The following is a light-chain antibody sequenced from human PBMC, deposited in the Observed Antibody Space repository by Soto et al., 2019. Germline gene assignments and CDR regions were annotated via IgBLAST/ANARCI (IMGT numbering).Light chain of an antibody. CDR1: QSVSSY. V-gene: IGKV3-11*01. CDR2: DAS. CDR3: QQRSNWPPRST. J-gene: IGKJ5*01. Sequence: EIVLTQSPATLSLSPGERATLCCRASQSVSSYLAWYQQKPGQAPRLLIYDASNRATGIPARFSGSGSGTDFTLTISSLEPEDFAVYYCQQRSNWPPRSTFGQGTRLEIK.